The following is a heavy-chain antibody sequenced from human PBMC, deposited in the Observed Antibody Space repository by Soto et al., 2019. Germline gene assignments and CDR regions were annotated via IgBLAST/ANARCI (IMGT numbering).Heavy chain of an antibody. V-gene: IGHV1-69*13. J-gene: IGHJ4*02. CDR3: AGTNFANFDY. D-gene: IGHD7-27*01. CDR1: GGTFSSYA. Sequence: ASVKVSCKASGGTFSSYAISWVRQAPGQGLEWMGGIIPIFGTANYAQKFQGRVTITADESTSTAYMELSSLRSEDTAAYYCAGTNFANFDYWGQGTLVTVSS. CDR2: IIPIFGTA.